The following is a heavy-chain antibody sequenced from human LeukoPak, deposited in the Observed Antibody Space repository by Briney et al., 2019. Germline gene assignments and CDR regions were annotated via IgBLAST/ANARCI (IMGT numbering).Heavy chain of an antibody. V-gene: IGHV3-30*02. Sequence: GGSLRLSCAASGFTFSSYGMHWVRQAPGKGLEWVAFIRYDGSDKYYADSVKGRFTISRDNSKNTLSLQMNSLRAEDTAVYFCARDPLAMSGQLWSWDYWGQGTLVTVSS. CDR3: ARDPLAMSGQLWSWDY. J-gene: IGHJ4*02. D-gene: IGHD5-18*01. CDR2: IRYDGSDK. CDR1: GFTFSSYG.